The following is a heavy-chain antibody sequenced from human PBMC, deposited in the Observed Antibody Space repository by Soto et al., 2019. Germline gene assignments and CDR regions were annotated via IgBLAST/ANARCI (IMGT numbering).Heavy chain of an antibody. D-gene: IGHD2-15*01. Sequence: GGSLRLSCAASGFTFSSYGMHWVRQAPGKGLEWVAVISYDGSNKYYADSVKGRFTISRDNSKNTLYLQMNSLRAEDTAVYYCTTDRCSGGSCYDAFDIWGQGTMVTVSS. CDR2: ISYDGSNK. CDR1: GFTFSSYG. V-gene: IGHV3-30*03. CDR3: TTDRCSGGSCYDAFDI. J-gene: IGHJ3*02.